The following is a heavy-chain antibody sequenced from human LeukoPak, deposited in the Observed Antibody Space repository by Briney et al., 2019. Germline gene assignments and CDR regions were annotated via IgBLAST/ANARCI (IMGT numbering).Heavy chain of an antibody. J-gene: IGHJ4*02. V-gene: IGHV4-34*01. CDR2: INHSGST. Sequence: PSETLSLTCAVYGGSFSGYYWSWIRQPPGKGLEWIGEINHSGSTNYNPSLKSRVTISVDTSKNQFSLKLSSVTAADTAVYYCATYDYVWGSLDYWGQGTLVTVSS. D-gene: IGHD3-16*01. CDR1: GGSFSGYY. CDR3: ATYDYVWGSLDY.